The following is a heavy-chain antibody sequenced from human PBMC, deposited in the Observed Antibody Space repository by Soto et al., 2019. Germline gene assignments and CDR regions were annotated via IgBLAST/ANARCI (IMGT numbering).Heavy chain of an antibody. Sequence: QVQLQQWGAGLLKPSETLSLTCAVYGGSFSGYYWSWIRQPPGKGLEWIGEINHSGSTNYNPSLKSRVTISVDTSKNQFSLKLSSVTAADTAVYYCASSRVPFLTHRGGLDPWGQGTLVTVSS. D-gene: IGHD3-9*01. CDR1: GGSFSGYY. V-gene: IGHV4-34*01. CDR2: INHSGST. J-gene: IGHJ5*02. CDR3: ASSRVPFLTHRGGLDP.